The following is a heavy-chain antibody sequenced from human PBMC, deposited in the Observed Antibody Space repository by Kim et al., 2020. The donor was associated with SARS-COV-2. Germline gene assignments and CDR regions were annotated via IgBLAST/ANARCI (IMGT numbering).Heavy chain of an antibody. CDR3: ARADEDIVVVVAARDGGAHYYGMDV. CDR1: GGSFSGYY. J-gene: IGHJ6*02. CDR2: INHSGST. D-gene: IGHD2-15*01. V-gene: IGHV4-34*01. Sequence: SETLSLTCAVYGGSFSGYYWSWIRQPPGKGLEWIGEINHSGSTNYNPSLKSRVTISVDTSKNQFSLKLSSVTAADTAVYYCARADEDIVVVVAARDGGAHYYGMDVWGQGTTVTVSS.